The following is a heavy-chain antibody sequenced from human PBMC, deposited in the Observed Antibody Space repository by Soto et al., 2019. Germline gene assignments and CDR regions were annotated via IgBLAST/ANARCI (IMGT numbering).Heavy chain of an antibody. D-gene: IGHD3-3*01. J-gene: IGHJ4*02. CDR3: ARSRTYYDFWSGYYPLTPAFDY. Sequence: PGESLKSSCKGCGYSFTSYCIGWVHQQPGKGLEWMGIIYPGDSDTRYSPSFQGQVTISADKSISTAYLQWSSLKASDTAMYYCARSRTYYDFWSGYYPLTPAFDYWGQGTLVTVSS. V-gene: IGHV5-51*07. CDR2: IYPGDSDT. CDR1: GYSFTSYC.